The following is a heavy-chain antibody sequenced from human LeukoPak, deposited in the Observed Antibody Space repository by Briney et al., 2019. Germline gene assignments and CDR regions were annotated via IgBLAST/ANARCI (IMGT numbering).Heavy chain of an antibody. V-gene: IGHV4-34*01. J-gene: IGHJ4*02. CDR2: INHSGST. CDR1: GGSFSGYY. CDR3: ATVWFGELYLDY. D-gene: IGHD3-10*01. Sequence: SETLSLTCAVYGGSFSGYYWSWIRQPPGKGLEWIGEINHSGSTYYNPSLKSRVTISVDTSKNQFSLKLSSVTAADTAVYYCATVWFGELYLDYWGQGTLVTVSS.